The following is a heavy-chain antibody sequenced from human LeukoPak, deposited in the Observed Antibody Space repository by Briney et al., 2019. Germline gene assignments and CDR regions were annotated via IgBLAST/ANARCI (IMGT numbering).Heavy chain of an antibody. Sequence: GALRLSCAASGFTFDDYAMSWARQAPGKGLEWVSAISGSGGSTYYADSVKGRFTISRDNSKNTLYLQMNSLRAEDTAVYYCAKATGYSSGWSPYYFDYWGQGTLVTVSS. CDR2: ISGSGGST. CDR1: GFTFDDYA. D-gene: IGHD6-19*01. CDR3: AKATGYSSGWSPYYFDY. V-gene: IGHV3-23*01. J-gene: IGHJ4*02.